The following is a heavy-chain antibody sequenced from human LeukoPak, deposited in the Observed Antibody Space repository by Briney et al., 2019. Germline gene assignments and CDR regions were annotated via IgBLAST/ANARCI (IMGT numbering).Heavy chain of an antibody. CDR1: GGSSSGYS. CDR3: EGGIRYFERFDP. D-gene: IGHD3-9*01. CDR2: INHSGST. V-gene: IGHV4-34*01. Sequence: SENLALTYAVYGGSSSGYSWSWIRQPPGKWLEWIGEINHSGSTNYNPSLKSRVTISVDTSKNQFSLKLSSVTAADTVVFQAEGGIRYFERFDPWGQGTLVTVSS. J-gene: IGHJ5*02.